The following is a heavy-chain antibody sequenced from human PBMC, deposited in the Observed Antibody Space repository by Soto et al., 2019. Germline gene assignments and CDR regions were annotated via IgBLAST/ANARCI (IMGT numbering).Heavy chain of an antibody. V-gene: IGHV3-23*01. CDR2: INGGGYTT. Sequence: GRSATLACAAYGVQVNRHAMAVVCETRGKGLEWVSSINGGGYTTYYADSLRGRFTISRDSSTNTLYLQLNSLSAEDTAVYYCAKLKVLGAHTTYSFGYWGQGILVTVSS. D-gene: IGHD3-16*01. CDR1: GVQVNRHA. CDR3: AKLKVLGAHTTYSFGY. J-gene: IGHJ4*02.